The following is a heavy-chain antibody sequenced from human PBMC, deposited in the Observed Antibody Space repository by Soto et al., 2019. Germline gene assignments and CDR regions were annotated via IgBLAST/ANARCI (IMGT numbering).Heavy chain of an antibody. Sequence: QVQLVQSGAEVKKPESSVKVSCKAPGGTFSTYAISWVRQAPGQGLEWMGGIIPMFGRANYAQRFQDRVTITADESTSTVYMELSSLRSEDTGVYFCASGIQLWLRRINDGYSGWGQGTLVTVSS. CDR3: ASGIQLWLRRINDGYSG. CDR1: GGTFSTYA. D-gene: IGHD5-18*01. V-gene: IGHV1-69*12. J-gene: IGHJ4*02. CDR2: IIPMFGRA.